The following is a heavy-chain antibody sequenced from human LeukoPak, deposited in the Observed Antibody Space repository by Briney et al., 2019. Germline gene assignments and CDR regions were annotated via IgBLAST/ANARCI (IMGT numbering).Heavy chain of an antibody. V-gene: IGHV3-21*04. CDR2: ISTSSNYI. Sequence: GGSLRLSCAASGFTFSSYSMNWVRQAPGKGLEWVSFISTSSNYIYYVDSLKGRFTISRDNANNSLFLQMNSLRVEDTAVFYCARVQFDSSGFYSYFDHWGQGALVTVSS. J-gene: IGHJ4*02. D-gene: IGHD3-22*01. CDR3: ARVQFDSSGFYSYFDH. CDR1: GFTFSSYS.